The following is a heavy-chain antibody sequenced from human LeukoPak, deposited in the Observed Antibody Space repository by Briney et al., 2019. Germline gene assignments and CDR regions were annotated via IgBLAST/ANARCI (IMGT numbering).Heavy chain of an antibody. CDR3: AKDPIAVAGYYYYGMDV. CDR2: ISGSGGST. Sequence: GGSLRLSCAASGFTFSSYAMSWVRQAPGKGLEWVSAISGSGGSTYYADSVKGRFTISGDNSKNALYLQMNSLRAEDTAVYYCAKDPIAVAGYYYYGMDVWGQGTTVTVSS. V-gene: IGHV3-23*01. J-gene: IGHJ6*02. D-gene: IGHD6-19*01. CDR1: GFTFSSYA.